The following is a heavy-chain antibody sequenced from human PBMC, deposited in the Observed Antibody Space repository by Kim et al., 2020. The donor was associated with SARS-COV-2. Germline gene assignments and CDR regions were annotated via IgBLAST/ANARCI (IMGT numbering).Heavy chain of an antibody. J-gene: IGHJ4*02. D-gene: IGHD6-13*01. CDR3: ARDSRGVFDY. V-gene: IGHV4-39*07. Sequence: SETLSLTCTVSGGSISSSSYYWGWIRQPPGKGLEWIGSIYYSGSTYYNPSLKSRVTISVDTSKNQFSLKLSSVTAADTAVYYCARDSRGVFDYWGQGTLVTVSS. CDR1: GGSISSSSYY. CDR2: IYYSGST.